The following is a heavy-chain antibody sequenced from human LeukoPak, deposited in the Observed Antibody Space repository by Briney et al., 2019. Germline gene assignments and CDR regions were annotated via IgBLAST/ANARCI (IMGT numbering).Heavy chain of an antibody. CDR3: AGDSSGYYYAPSYYFDY. D-gene: IGHD3-22*01. CDR1: GFTFSSYA. CDR2: ISGSGGST. J-gene: IGHJ4*02. Sequence: GGSLRLSCAASGFTFSSYAMSWVRQAPGKGLEWVSAISGSGGSTYYAESVKGRFTISRDNSKNTLYLQMNSLRAEDTAVYYCAGDSSGYYYAPSYYFDYWGQGTLVTVSS. V-gene: IGHV3-23*01.